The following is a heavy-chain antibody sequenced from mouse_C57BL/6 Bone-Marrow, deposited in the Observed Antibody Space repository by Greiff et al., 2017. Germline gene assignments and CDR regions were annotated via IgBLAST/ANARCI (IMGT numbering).Heavy chain of an antibody. J-gene: IGHJ3*01. CDR1: GYTFTSYW. Sequence: EVKVVESGTVLARPGASVKMSCKTSGYTFTSYWMHWVKQRPGQGLEWIGAIYPGNSDTSYNQKFKGKAKLTAATSASTAYMELSSLTNEDSAVYYCTAGLLYWGQGTLVTVSA. CDR2: IYPGNSDT. D-gene: IGHD2-1*01. CDR3: TAGLLY. V-gene: IGHV1-5*01.